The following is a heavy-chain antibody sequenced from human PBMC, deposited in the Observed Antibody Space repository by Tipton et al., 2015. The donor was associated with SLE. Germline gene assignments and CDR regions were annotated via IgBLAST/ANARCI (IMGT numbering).Heavy chain of an antibody. CDR3: ARHMITGGEFDY. J-gene: IGHJ4*02. CDR1: GDSISTYY. Sequence: LRLSCTVSGDSISTYYGSWIRQPPGKGLEWIGYIYYSGSTNYNPSLKSRVTISVDTSKNQFSLRLSSVTAADTAVYYCARHMITGGEFDYWGQGTLVTVSS. CDR2: IYYSGST. V-gene: IGHV4-59*08. D-gene: IGHD3-16*01.